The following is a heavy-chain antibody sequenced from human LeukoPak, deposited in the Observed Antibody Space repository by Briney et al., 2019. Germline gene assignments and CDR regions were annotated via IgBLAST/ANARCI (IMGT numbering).Heavy chain of an antibody. CDR1: GGSISSYY. J-gene: IGHJ3*02. Sequence: SETLSLTCTVSGGSISSYYWSWIRQPPGKGLEWIGYIYYSGSTNYNPSLKSRVTISVDTSKNQFSLKLSSVTAADTAVYYCASRNRDSGAYAFDIWGQGTMVTVSS. D-gene: IGHD1-26*01. V-gene: IGHV4-59*01. CDR2: IYYSGST. CDR3: ASRNRDSGAYAFDI.